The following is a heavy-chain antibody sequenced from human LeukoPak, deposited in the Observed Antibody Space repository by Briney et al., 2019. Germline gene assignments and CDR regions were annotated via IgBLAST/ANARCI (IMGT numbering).Heavy chain of an antibody. J-gene: IGHJ5*02. CDR1: GFTVSSNY. V-gene: IGHV3-30-3*01. Sequence: GGSLRLSCAASGFTVSSNYMSWVRQAPGKGLEWVAVISYDGSNKYYADSVKGRFTISRDNSKNTLYLQMNSLRAEDTAVYYCARGAHPATPGNWFDPWGQGTLVTVSS. D-gene: IGHD2-15*01. CDR2: ISYDGSNK. CDR3: ARGAHPATPGNWFDP.